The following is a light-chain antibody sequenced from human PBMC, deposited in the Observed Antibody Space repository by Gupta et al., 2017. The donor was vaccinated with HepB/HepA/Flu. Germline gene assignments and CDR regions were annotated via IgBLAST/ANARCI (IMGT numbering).Light chain of an antibody. Sequence: IVMTQSPDSLAVSLGERATINCKSSQSVLYSSNNKNYVAWYQQKPGQPPKLLIYWASTRESGVPDRFSGSGSGTDVTLTISSLQAEDVAVYYCQQYYSTPWTFGQGTKVEIK. CDR3: QQYYSTPWT. CDR1: QSVLYSSNNKNY. V-gene: IGKV4-1*01. CDR2: WAS. J-gene: IGKJ1*01.